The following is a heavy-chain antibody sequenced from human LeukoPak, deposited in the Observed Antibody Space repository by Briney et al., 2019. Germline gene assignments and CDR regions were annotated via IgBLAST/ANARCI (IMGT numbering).Heavy chain of an antibody. CDR2: ISSSGSTI. V-gene: IGHV3-11*01. Sequence: GGSLRLSCAASGFTFSDYYMSWIRQAPGRGLEWVSYISSSGSTIYYADSVKGRFTISRDNAKNSLYLQMNSLRAEDTAVYYCAKGVGATTLHIDYWGQGTLVTVSS. J-gene: IGHJ4*02. CDR3: AKGVGATTLHIDY. CDR1: GFTFSDYY. D-gene: IGHD1-26*01.